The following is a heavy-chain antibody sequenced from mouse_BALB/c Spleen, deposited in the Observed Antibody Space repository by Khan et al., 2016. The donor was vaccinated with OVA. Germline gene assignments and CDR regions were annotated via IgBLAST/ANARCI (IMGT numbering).Heavy chain of an antibody. CDR3: ARDYFGSSWYFDV. V-gene: IGHV3-6*02. Sequence: EVQLQESGPGLVKPSQSLSLTCSVTGYSITSGYYWNWIRQFPGNKLEWMGYIRYDGNNNYSPSLKNRISITRDTSKYQFFLRLNSVTTEDTATYYCARDYFGSSWYFDVWGAETTVTVSS. J-gene: IGHJ1*01. CDR1: GYSITSGYY. CDR2: IRYDGNN. D-gene: IGHD1-1*01.